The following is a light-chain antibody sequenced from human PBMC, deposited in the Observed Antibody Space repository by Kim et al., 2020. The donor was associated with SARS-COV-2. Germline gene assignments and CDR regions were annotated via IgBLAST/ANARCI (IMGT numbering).Light chain of an antibody. CDR1: GIGRKN. V-gene: IGLV3-21*03. J-gene: IGLJ1*01. Sequence: APEKTATITCVGDGIGRKNVHWYRQKPGQAPVLVVYEDTDRPAGIPERFSGANSGNTATLVINRVEAGDEADYYCQVWDTSGDQFVFGPGTKVTVL. CDR3: QVWDTSGDQFV. CDR2: EDT.